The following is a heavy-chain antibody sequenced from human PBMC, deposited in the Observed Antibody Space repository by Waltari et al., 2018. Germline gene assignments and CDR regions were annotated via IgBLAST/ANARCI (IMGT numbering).Heavy chain of an antibody. Sequence: EVQLVESGGDLVQPGGSLRLSCATSGLTFSSDWMPWVRPPSGKGLLWVSRISPDGTKTDYADSVKGRFSISRDNAKNTLYLQMNTLKVEDTATYYCVRNDGSVYGKFDCWGQGTPVTVSS. V-gene: IGHV3-74*01. J-gene: IGHJ4*02. CDR1: GLTFSSDW. CDR3: VRNDGSVYGKFDC. D-gene: IGHD1-1*01. CDR2: ISPDGTKT.